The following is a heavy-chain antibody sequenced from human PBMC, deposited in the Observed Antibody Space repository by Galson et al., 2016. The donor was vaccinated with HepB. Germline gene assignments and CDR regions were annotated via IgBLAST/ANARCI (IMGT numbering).Heavy chain of an antibody. D-gene: IGHD2-8*02. CDR1: GFTFTNYY. J-gene: IGHJ6*03. V-gene: IGHV1-46*01. Sequence: SVKVSCKASGFTFTNYYMNWVRQAPGQGLEWMGTINPSGGRTSYAQKFQGRVSMTRNTATNTVYMEVSSLTTDDTGIYYCARRLGYCAGDGCQIGDYMDVWGEGTTVIVSS. CDR3: ARRLGYCAGDGCQIGDYMDV. CDR2: INPSGGRT.